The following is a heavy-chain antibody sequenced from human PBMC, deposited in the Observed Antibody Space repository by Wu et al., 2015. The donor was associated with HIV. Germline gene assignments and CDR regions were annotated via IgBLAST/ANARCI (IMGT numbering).Heavy chain of an antibody. V-gene: IGHV1-18*01. CDR2: INTYNGKT. D-gene: IGHD2-15*01. J-gene: IGHJ6*02. Sequence: QVQLVQSGAEVKKPGASVKVSCKASGYTFTSYGISWVRQAPGQGLEWMGWINTYNGKTNYAQKLQGRVTMTTDTSTGTAYMDLRSLGSDDTAVYYCARDGTCDGVCDVYYYYGLDVWGQGP. CDR1: GYTFTSYG. CDR3: ARDGTCDGVCDVYYYYGLDV.